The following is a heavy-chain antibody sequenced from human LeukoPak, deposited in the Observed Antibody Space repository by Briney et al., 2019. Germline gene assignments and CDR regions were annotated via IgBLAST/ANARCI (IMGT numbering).Heavy chain of an antibody. Sequence: GASLQISCKGSGSIFTSYWIGWGRPLPGKGLEWLGIIYPGDSDTRYSPSFQGQVTISADKSISTAYLQWSSLKASDTAMYYCATYDSSGYYGDYWGQGTLVTVSS. J-gene: IGHJ4*02. D-gene: IGHD3-22*01. CDR1: GSIFTSYW. CDR2: IYPGDSDT. V-gene: IGHV5-51*01. CDR3: ATYDSSGYYGDY.